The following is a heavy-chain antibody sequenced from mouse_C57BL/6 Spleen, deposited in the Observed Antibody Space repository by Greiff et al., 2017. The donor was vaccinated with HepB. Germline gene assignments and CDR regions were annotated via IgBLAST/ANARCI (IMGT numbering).Heavy chain of an antibody. D-gene: IGHD2-4*01. CDR1: GYTFTSYW. J-gene: IGHJ2*01. CDR3: AKGRDYDDY. Sequence: QVQLKQPGAELVKPGASVKLSCKASGYTFTSYWMQWVKQRPGQGLEWIGEIDPSDSYTNYNQKFKGKATLTVDTSSSTAYMQLSSLTSEDSAVYYCAKGRDYDDYWGQGTTLTVSS. CDR2: IDPSDSYT. V-gene: IGHV1-50*01.